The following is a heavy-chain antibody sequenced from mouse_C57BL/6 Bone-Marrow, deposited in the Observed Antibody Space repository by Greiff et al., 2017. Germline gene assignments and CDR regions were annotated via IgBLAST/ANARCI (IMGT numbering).Heavy chain of an antibody. Sequence: VKLMESGPGLVAPSQSLSITCTVSGFSLTSYAISWVRQPPGKGLEWLGVIWTGGGTNYNSALKSRLSISKDNSKSQVFLKMNSLQTDDTARYYCARKGLYYDYDEAWFAYWGQGTLVTVSA. CDR2: IWTGGGT. J-gene: IGHJ3*01. D-gene: IGHD2-4*01. CDR3: ARKGLYYDYDEAWFAY. V-gene: IGHV2-9-1*01. CDR1: GFSLTSYA.